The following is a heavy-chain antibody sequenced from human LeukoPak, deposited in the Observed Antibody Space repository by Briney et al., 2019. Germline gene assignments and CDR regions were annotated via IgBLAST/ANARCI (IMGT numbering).Heavy chain of an antibody. D-gene: IGHD4-23*01. CDR2: INWNGGST. CDR1: GFTFDDYG. J-gene: IGHJ4*02. V-gene: IGHV3-20*04. Sequence: GRSLRLSCAASGFTFDDYGMSWVRQAPGKGLEWVSGINWNGGSTGYADSVKGRFTISRDNAKNSLYLQMNSLRAEDTALYYCARDLGLYDYGGNIDYWGQGTLVTVSS. CDR3: ARDLGLYDYGGNIDY.